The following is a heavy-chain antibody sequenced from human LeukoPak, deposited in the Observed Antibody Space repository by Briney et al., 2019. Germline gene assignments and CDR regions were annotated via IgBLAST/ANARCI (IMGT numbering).Heavy chain of an antibody. V-gene: IGHV1-24*01. D-gene: IGHD3-10*01. CDR1: GYTLTELS. Sequence: ASVKVSCKVSGYTLTELSMHWVRQAPGKGLEWMGGFDPEDGETIYAQKFQGRVTMTEDTSTDTAYMELSSLRSEDTAVYYCATARYHYGSGKLYYFDYWGQGTLVTVSS. J-gene: IGHJ4*02. CDR3: ATARYHYGSGKLYYFDY. CDR2: FDPEDGET.